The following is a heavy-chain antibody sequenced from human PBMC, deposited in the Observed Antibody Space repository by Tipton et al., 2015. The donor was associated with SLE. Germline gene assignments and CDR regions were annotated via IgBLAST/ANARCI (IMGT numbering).Heavy chain of an antibody. CDR1: GFIFSSYE. CDR3: ARVNNFYGSGSFDY. V-gene: IGHV3-30*04. Sequence: SLRLSCAASGFIFSSYEMHWVRKAPGKGLEWVTAISYDVSNTYYADSVKGRFTISRDNSKNTLFLQMNSLRPEDTAVYYCARVNNFYGSGSFDYWGQGTLVTVSS. CDR2: ISYDVSNT. J-gene: IGHJ4*02. D-gene: IGHD3-10*01.